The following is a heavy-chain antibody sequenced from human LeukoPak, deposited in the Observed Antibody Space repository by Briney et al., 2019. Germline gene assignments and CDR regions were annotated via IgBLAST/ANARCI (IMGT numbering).Heavy chain of an antibody. CDR1: GYSFSDYW. D-gene: IGHD4/OR15-4a*01. V-gene: IGHV5-51*01. CDR3: ARLVGKLTIMTSRSFDS. Sequence: GESLKISCKGSGYSFSDYWIGWVRQMPGKGLEWMGIIWPDDSDTRYSPSLQGQVTLSADKSISTAYLQWSSLKASDTAMYYCARLVGKLTIMTSRSFDSWGRGTLITVSS. J-gene: IGHJ4*02. CDR2: IWPDDSDT.